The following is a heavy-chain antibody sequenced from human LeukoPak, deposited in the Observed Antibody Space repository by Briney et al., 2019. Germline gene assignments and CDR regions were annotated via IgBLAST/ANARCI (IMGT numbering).Heavy chain of an antibody. V-gene: IGHV3-21*01. CDR2: ISSSSSYI. Sequence: GGSLRLSCAASGFTFSSYSMNWVRQAPGKGLEWVSSISSSSSYIHYADSVKGRFTISRDNAKSSLYLQMNSLRAEDTAVYYCARGPENDYWGQGTLVTVSS. J-gene: IGHJ4*02. CDR3: ARGPENDY. CDR1: GFTFSSYS.